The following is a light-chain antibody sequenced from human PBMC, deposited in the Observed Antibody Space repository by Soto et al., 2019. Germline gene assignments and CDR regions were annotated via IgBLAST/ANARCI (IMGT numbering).Light chain of an antibody. V-gene: IGKV1D-12*01. CDR1: RSINSW. CDR2: AAS. J-gene: IGKJ4*01. CDR3: PQANSFPAS. Sequence: DIRITQSPSSVSASVGDRVTITCRASRSINSWLAWYQQKPGKAPKLLIYAASSLPSGVPSRFNGSGSGTDLALTIGSLQPEDFATYFCPQANSFPASFGGGTEVDIX.